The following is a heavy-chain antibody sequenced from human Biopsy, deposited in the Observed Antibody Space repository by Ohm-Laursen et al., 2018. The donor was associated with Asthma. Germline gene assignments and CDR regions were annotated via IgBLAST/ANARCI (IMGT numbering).Heavy chain of an antibody. CDR1: GFTFKAYG. D-gene: IGHD1-26*01. Sequence: SLRLSCAASGFTFKAYGIHWVRQAPGKGLEWVAVTSCEESVQYFADSVKGRFTFSRDNSKNTLYLQMNSLRAEDSAVYYCARDFGCGSYFVGTTFDYWGQGALVTVSS. V-gene: IGHV3-30*03. J-gene: IGHJ4*02. CDR2: TSCEESVQ. CDR3: ARDFGCGSYFVGTTFDY.